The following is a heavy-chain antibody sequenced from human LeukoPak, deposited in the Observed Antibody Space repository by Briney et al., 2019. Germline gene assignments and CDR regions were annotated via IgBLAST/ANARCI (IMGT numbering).Heavy chain of an antibody. J-gene: IGHJ6*03. CDR2: ISYDGSNK. V-gene: IGHV3-30*18. CDR3: AKGRTGYSSGWYFWGDYFYYMDV. D-gene: IGHD6-19*01. Sequence: GGSLRLSCAASGFTFSSYGMHWVRQAPGKGLEWVAVISYDGSNKYYADSVKGRFTISRDNSKNTLYLQMNSLRAEDTAVYYCAKGRTGYSSGWYFWGDYFYYMDVWGKGTTVTVSS. CDR1: GFTFSSYG.